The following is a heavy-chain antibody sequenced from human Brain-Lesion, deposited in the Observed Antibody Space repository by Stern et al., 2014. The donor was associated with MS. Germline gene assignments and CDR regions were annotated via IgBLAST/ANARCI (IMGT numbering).Heavy chain of an antibody. Sequence: VQLVESGPGLVKPSQTLSLSCTVSGGSISSGGYYWSWIRQPAGKGLEWIGRIFNSGSTSYNPSLKSRVPISIDTSKNQFSRRLTSMTAADTAVYYCARGRVVPGFQYYATDVWGQGTTVIVSS. CDR2: IFNSGST. J-gene: IGHJ6*02. V-gene: IGHV4-61*02. CDR1: GGSISSGGYY. D-gene: IGHD2-2*01. CDR3: ARGRVVPGFQYYATDV.